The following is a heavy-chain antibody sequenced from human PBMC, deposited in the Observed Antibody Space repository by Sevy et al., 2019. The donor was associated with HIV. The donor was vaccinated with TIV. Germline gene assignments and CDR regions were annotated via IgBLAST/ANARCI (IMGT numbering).Heavy chain of an antibody. CDR3: ARDTSSRYGSGPYGDAFDI. J-gene: IGHJ3*02. D-gene: IGHD3-10*01. CDR2: IYPGDSDT. V-gene: IGHV5-51*01. CDR1: GYSFTSYW. Sequence: GESLKISCKGSGYSFTSYWIGWVRQMPGKGLEWMGIIYPGDSDTRYSPSFQGQVTISADKSISTAYLQWSSLKASDTAMYYCARDTSSRYGSGPYGDAFDIWGQGTMVTVSS.